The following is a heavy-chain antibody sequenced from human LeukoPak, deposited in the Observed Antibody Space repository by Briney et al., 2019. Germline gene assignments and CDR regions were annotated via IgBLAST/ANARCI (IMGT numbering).Heavy chain of an antibody. CDR2: IYYSEST. J-gene: IGHJ4*02. CDR1: GGSISSYY. D-gene: IGHD5-24*01. V-gene: IGHV4-59*01. Sequence: SETLSLTCTVSGGSISSYYWSWIRQPPGKGLEWIGYIYYSESTNYYPSLKSRVTISVDTSKNQFSLKLSSVTAADTAVFYCARVVEMATIYYFDYWGQGTLVTVSS. CDR3: ARVVEMATIYYFDY.